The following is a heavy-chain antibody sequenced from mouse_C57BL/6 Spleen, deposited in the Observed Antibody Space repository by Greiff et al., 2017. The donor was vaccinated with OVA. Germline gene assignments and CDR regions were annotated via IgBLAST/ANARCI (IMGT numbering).Heavy chain of an antibody. Sequence: QVQLKQPGAELVRPGSSVKLSCKASGYTFTSYWMHWVKQRPIQGLEWIGNIDPSDSETHYNQKFKDKATLTVDKSSSTAYMQLSSLTSEDSAVYYCARGYYDLGDYFDYWGQGTTLTVSS. J-gene: IGHJ2*01. CDR1: GYTFTSYW. V-gene: IGHV1-52*01. CDR2: IDPSDSET. CDR3: ARGYYDLGDYFDY. D-gene: IGHD2-4*01.